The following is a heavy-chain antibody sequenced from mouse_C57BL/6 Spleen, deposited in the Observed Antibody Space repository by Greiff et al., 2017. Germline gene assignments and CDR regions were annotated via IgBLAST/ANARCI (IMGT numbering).Heavy chain of an antibody. CDR2: IRSKSNNYAT. CDR3: VRQGDYYGSSHYAMDY. V-gene: IGHV10-1*01. Sequence: EVQRVESGGGLVQPKGSLKLSCAASGFSFNTYAMNWVRQAPGKGLEWVARIRSKSNNYATYYADSVKDRFTISRDDSESMLYLQMNNLKTEDTAMYYCVRQGDYYGSSHYAMDYWGQGTSVTVSS. D-gene: IGHD1-1*01. CDR1: GFSFNTYA. J-gene: IGHJ4*01.